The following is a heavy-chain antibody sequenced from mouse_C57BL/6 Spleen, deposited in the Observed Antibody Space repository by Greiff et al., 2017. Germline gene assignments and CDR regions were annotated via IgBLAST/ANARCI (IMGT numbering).Heavy chain of an antibody. Sequence: QVQLQQPGAELVKPGASVKMSCKASGYTFTSYWITWVKQRPGQGLEWIGDIYPGSGSTNYNEKFKSKATLTVDTSSSTAYMQISSLTSEDSAVYYCARRDYGSSYEYWYFDVWGTGTTVTVSS. J-gene: IGHJ1*03. CDR1: GYTFTSYW. V-gene: IGHV1-55*01. D-gene: IGHD1-1*01. CDR3: ARRDYGSSYEYWYFDV. CDR2: IYPGSGST.